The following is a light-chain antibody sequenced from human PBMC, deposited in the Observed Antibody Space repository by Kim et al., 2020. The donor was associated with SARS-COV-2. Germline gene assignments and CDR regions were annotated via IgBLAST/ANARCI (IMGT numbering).Light chain of an antibody. CDR1: HGISSSY. V-gene: IGKV3-20*01. CDR2: ATS. Sequence: LPPGESATLSCRASHGISSSYLGWYQQTPGQAPRLLIFATSNRATGIPDRFSGSGSGTEFTLTINSLEPEDFAVYYCQQYGSSPVTFGQGTKLEI. CDR3: QQYGSSPVT. J-gene: IGKJ2*01.